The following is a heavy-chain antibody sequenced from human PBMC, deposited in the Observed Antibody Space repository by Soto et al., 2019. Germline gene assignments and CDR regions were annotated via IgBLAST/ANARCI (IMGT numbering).Heavy chain of an antibody. V-gene: IGHV4-59*01. J-gene: IGHJ4*02. Sequence: SETLSLTCPVSGCSISSYYWSWIRQPPGKGLEWIGYIYYSGSTNYNPSLKSRVTISVDTSKNQFSLKLSSVTAADTAVYYCARGPGYSSSWYDYWGQGTLVNVYS. CDR2: IYYSGST. D-gene: IGHD6-13*01. CDR3: ARGPGYSSSWYDY. CDR1: GCSISSYY.